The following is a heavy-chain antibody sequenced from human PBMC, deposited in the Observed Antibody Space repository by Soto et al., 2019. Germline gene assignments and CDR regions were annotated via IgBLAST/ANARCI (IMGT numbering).Heavy chain of an antibody. CDR1: GFTFSSYG. V-gene: IGHV3-30*18. J-gene: IGHJ5*02. CDR2: ISYDGSNK. Sequence: GGSLRLSCAASGFTFSSYGMHWVRQAPGKGLEWVAVISYDGSNKYYADSVKGRFTISRDNSKNTLYLQMNSLRAEDTAVYYCAKDGVAAGWFDPWGQGTLVTVSS. CDR3: AKDGVAAGWFDP. D-gene: IGHD6-25*01.